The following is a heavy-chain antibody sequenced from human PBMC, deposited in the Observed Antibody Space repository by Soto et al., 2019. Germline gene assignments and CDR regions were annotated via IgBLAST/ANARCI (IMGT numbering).Heavy chain of an antibody. CDR2: ISYDGSNK. CDR1: GFTFSSYG. V-gene: IGHV3-30*18. J-gene: IGHJ6*02. CDR3: AKELFAGDYGDYRGMDV. D-gene: IGHD4-17*01. Sequence: QVQLVESGGGVVQPGRSLRLSCAASGFTFSSYGMHWVRQAPGKGLEWVAVISYDGSNKYYADSVKGRFTISRDNSKNTLYLQMNSLRAEDTAVYYCAKELFAGDYGDYRGMDVWGQGTTVTVSS.